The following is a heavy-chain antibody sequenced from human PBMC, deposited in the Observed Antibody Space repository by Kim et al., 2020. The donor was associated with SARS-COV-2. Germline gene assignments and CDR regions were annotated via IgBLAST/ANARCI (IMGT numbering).Heavy chain of an antibody. D-gene: IGHD5-12*01. V-gene: IGHV4-39*01. Sequence: SETLSLTCTVSGGSISSSSYYWGWIRQPPGKGLEWIGSIYYSGSTYCNPSLKSRVTISVDTSKNQFSLKLSSVTAADTAVYYCARRGEMATIQDDYWGQGTLVTVSS. CDR2: IYYSGST. CDR3: ARRGEMATIQDDY. J-gene: IGHJ4*02. CDR1: GGSISSSSYY.